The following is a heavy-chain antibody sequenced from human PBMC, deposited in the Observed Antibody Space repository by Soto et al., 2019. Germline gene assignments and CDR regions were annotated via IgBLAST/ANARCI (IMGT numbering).Heavy chain of an antibody. Sequence: GGSLRLSCAASGFTFSSYAMSWVRQAPGKGLEWVSAISGSGGSTYYADSVKGRFTISRDNSKNTLYLQMNSLRAEDTAVYYCAKELGYYCSSTSCSFDYWGQGTLVTVSS. CDR2: ISGSGGST. CDR1: GFTFSSYA. V-gene: IGHV3-23*01. CDR3: AKELGYYCSSTSCSFDY. D-gene: IGHD2-2*01. J-gene: IGHJ4*02.